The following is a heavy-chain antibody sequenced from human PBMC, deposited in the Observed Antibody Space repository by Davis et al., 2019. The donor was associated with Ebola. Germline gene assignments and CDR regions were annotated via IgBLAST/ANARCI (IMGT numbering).Heavy chain of an antibody. Sequence: PSETLSLTCTVSGGSVSSGSYYWSWIRQPPGKGLEWIGYIYYSGSTNYNPSLKSRVTISVDTSKNQFSLKLSSVTAADTAVYYCARVMDLSGRAARPRKYYFDYWGQGTLVTVSS. D-gene: IGHD6-6*01. V-gene: IGHV4-61*01. CDR1: GGSVSSGSYY. CDR3: ARVMDLSGRAARPRKYYFDY. J-gene: IGHJ4*02. CDR2: IYYSGST.